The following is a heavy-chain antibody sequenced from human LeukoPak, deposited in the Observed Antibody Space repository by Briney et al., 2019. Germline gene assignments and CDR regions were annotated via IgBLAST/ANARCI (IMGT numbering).Heavy chain of an antibody. V-gene: IGHV5-51*01. CDR3: GRQGYSYGLDY. J-gene: IGHJ4*02. CDR1: GYSFSSYW. Sequence: GESLKISCTVSGYSFSSYWIVWVRQMPGKGLECVGIIFPDDSDIRYSPSFQGQVTISADKSTSTAYLQWSSLRASDTAMYFCGRQGYSYGLDYWGQGTLVTVSP. D-gene: IGHD5-18*01. CDR2: IFPDDSDI.